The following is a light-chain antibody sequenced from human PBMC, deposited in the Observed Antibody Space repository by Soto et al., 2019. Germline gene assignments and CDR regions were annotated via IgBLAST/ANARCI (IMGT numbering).Light chain of an antibody. Sequence: EIVLTQSPGTLSLSPCERATLSCSASQIVGGDTLAWYQHKPGQAPRLLIHGSYSRATGVPDRFSGSGSGTDFSLTISRLEPEDFAVYYCQLYRDSLSITFGQGTRLEIK. CDR2: GSY. CDR3: QLYRDSLSIT. CDR1: QIVGGDT. V-gene: IGKV3-20*01. J-gene: IGKJ5*01.